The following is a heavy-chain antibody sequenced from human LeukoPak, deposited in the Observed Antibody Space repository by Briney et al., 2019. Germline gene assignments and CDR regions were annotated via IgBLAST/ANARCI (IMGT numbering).Heavy chain of an antibody. CDR2: IYTGVTT. J-gene: IGHJ4*02. Sequence: SETLSLTCSASGDSVTSGDYYWSWIRQPAGKGVEWIGRIYTGVTTNYNPSLKSRVTISVDTSRNQFSLKLSSVTAADTAVYYCARGAITIFGVVTLDYWGQGTLVTVSS. D-gene: IGHD3-3*01. CDR3: ARGAITIFGVVTLDY. CDR1: GDSVTSGDYY. V-gene: IGHV4-61*02.